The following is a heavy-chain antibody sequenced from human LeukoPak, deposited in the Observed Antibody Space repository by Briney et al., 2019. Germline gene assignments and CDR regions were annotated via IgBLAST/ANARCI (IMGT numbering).Heavy chain of an antibody. CDR3: ARDQTYYYGSGSYQNWFDP. CDR1: GFTFSSYS. D-gene: IGHD3-10*01. CDR2: ISSSSSYI. Sequence: GGSLRLSCAASGFTFSSYSMNWVRQAPGKGLEWVSSISSSSSYIYYADSVKGRFTISRDNAKNSLYLQMNSLRAEDTAVYYCARDQTYYYGSGSYQNWFDPWGQGTLVTVSS. J-gene: IGHJ5*02. V-gene: IGHV3-21*01.